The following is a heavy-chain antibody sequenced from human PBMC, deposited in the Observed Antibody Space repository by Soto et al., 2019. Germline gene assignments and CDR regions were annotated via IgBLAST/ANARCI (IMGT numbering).Heavy chain of an antibody. Sequence: ASVKVSCKASGYTFTSYAMHWVRQAPGQRLEWMGWINAGNGNTKYSQKFQGRVTITRDTSASTAYMELSSLRSEDTAVYYCARDRYYYDRSGYYYWGQGSLVIVSS. D-gene: IGHD3-22*01. V-gene: IGHV1-3*01. CDR2: INAGNGNT. CDR1: GYTFTSYA. J-gene: IGHJ4*02. CDR3: ARDRYYYDRSGYYY.